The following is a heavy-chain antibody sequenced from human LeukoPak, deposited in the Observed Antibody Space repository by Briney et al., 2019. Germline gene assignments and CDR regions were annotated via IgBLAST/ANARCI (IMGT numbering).Heavy chain of an antibody. V-gene: IGHV3-48*01. Sequence: QPGGSLRLSCAASGFTFSTYIMNWVRQAPGKGLEWVSYISSSSSTIYYADSVKGRFTISRDNAKNSLYLQMNSLRAEDTAVYYCARGGHDNPEASDIWGRGTMVTVSS. J-gene: IGHJ3*02. D-gene: IGHD1-1*01. CDR1: GFTFSTYI. CDR3: ARGGHDNPEASDI. CDR2: ISSSSSTI.